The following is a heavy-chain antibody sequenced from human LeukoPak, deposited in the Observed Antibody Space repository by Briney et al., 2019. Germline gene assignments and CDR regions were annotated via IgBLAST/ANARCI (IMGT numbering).Heavy chain of an antibody. Sequence: GSLRLSCAASGFTFSSYAMSWVRQAPGKGLEWVSAISGSGGSTYYADPVKGRFTISRDNSKNTLYLQMNSLRAEDTAVYYCAKDRSIVVVVAAEGWGQGTLVTVSS. CDR1: GFTFSSYA. J-gene: IGHJ4*02. D-gene: IGHD2-15*01. V-gene: IGHV3-23*01. CDR3: AKDRSIVVVVAAEG. CDR2: ISGSGGST.